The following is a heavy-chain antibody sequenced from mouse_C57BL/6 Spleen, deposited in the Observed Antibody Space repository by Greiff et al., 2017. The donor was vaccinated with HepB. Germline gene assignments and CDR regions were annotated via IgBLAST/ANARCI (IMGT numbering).Heavy chain of an antibody. Sequence: QVQLKQPGAELVMPGASVKLSCKASGYTFTSYWMHWVKQRPGQGLEWIGEIDPSDSYTNYNQKFKGKSTLTVDKSSSTAYMQLSSLTSEDSAVYYCARQNYGSSDGYFDGWGTGTTVTVSS. V-gene: IGHV1-69*01. J-gene: IGHJ1*03. CDR2: IDPSDSYT. D-gene: IGHD1-1*01. CDR3: ARQNYGSSDGYFDG. CDR1: GYTFTSYW.